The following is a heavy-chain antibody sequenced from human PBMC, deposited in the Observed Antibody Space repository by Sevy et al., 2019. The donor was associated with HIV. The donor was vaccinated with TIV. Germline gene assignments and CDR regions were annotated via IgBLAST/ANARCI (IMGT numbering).Heavy chain of an antibody. CDR2: MTSSGSYI. Sequence: GGSLRLSCAASGFTFSTSTMNWVRQAPGKGLEWVSLMTSSGSYILYADSVKGRFTISRDNAKNSVFLQMNSLRVEDTTVGYCVRDGWSYWGQGTLVTVSS. J-gene: IGHJ4*02. V-gene: IGHV3-21*01. D-gene: IGHD2-15*01. CDR1: GFTFSTST. CDR3: VRDGWSY.